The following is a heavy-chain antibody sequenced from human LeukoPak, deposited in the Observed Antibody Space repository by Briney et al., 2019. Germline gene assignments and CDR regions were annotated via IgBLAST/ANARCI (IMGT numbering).Heavy chain of an antibody. Sequence: SETLSLTCAVYGGSFSAYYWSWIRQPPGKGLEWSGEINHSESTNYNPSLKSRVTISVDTSKNQFSLKLSSVTAADTAVYYCARGQGVPPAIYYMDVWGKGTTVTLSS. CDR2: INHSEST. D-gene: IGHD2-2*02. V-gene: IGHV4-34*01. J-gene: IGHJ6*03. CDR3: ARGQGVPPAIYYMDV. CDR1: GGSFSAYY.